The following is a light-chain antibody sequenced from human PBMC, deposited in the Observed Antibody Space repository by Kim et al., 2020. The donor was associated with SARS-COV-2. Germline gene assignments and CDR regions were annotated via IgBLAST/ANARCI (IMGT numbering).Light chain of an antibody. CDR1: QNVNTN. CDR3: QQFNNWPPYT. CDR2: GAS. Sequence: VSPGERAPLSCRASQNVNTNLAWYQQKPGQPPRLLIYGASTRATGIPARFSGSGSGTEFTLTISSLESEDFAVYYCQQFNNWPPYTFGQGTKLEI. V-gene: IGKV3-15*01. J-gene: IGKJ2*01.